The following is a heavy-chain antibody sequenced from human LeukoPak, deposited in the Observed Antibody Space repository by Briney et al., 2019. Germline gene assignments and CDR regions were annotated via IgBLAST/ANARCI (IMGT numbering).Heavy chain of an antibody. V-gene: IGHV3-30*04. J-gene: IGHJ5*02. Sequence: GGSLRLSCAASGFTFSSYAMHWVRQTPGKGLEWVAVISYDRSNKYYADSVKGRFTISRDNSKNTLYLQMNSLRAEDTAVYYCAKDRYYDSSGAPGEWFDPWGQGTLVTVSS. CDR3: AKDRYYDSSGAPGEWFDP. CDR2: ISYDRSNK. CDR1: GFTFSSYA. D-gene: IGHD3-22*01.